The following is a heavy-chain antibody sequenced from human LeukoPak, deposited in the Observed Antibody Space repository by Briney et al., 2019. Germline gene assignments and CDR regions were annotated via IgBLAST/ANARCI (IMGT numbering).Heavy chain of an antibody. D-gene: IGHD6-13*01. CDR1: GGTFTSYA. CDR2: IIPIFGTA. CDR3: ARAEAAGYYYYYYGMDV. V-gene: IGHV1-69*13. J-gene: IGHJ6*02. Sequence: SVKVSCKASGGTFTSYAISWVRQAPGQGLEWMGGIIPIFGTANYAQKFQGRVTITADESTSTAYMELSSLRSEDTAVYYCARAEAAGYYYYYYGMDVWGQGTTVTVSS.